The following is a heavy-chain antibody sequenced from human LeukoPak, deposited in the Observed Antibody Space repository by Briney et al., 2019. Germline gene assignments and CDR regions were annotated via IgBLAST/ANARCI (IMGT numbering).Heavy chain of an antibody. D-gene: IGHD6-19*01. CDR1: GFTFDVYA. Sequence: GGSLRLSCAASGFTFDVYAIHWVRQAPGKGLEWVSLITGDGVSTFYADSVKGRFTISRDNSKNSLHLQMNSLRTDDSALYYCAKEGPIAVAGYFDYWGQGTLVTVSS. CDR2: ITGDGVST. CDR3: AKEGPIAVAGYFDY. V-gene: IGHV3-43*02. J-gene: IGHJ4*02.